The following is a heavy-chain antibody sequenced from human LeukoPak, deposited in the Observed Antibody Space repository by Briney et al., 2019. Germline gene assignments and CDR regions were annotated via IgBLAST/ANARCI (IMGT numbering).Heavy chain of an antibody. CDR2: SIPIFGTA. J-gene: IGHJ4*02. D-gene: IGHD3-22*01. Sequence: SVKVSCKASGGTFISYAISWVRQAPGQGLEWMGGSIPIFGTANYAQKFQGRVTITTDESTSTAYMELSSLRSEDTAVYYCARSNTYYYDSSGYYADYWGQGTLVTVSS. CDR1: GGTFISYA. V-gene: IGHV1-69*05. CDR3: ARSNTYYYDSSGYYADY.